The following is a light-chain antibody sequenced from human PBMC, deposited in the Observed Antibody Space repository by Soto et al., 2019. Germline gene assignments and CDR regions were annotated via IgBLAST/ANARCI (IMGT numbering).Light chain of an antibody. V-gene: IGKV1-5*03. CDR3: QQYNSYSPAT. CDR2: MAS. Sequence: DIQMTQSPSTPSASVGDRVTITCRASQSISTWLAWYQQKPGKAPKILIYMASRLETGVPSRFSGSGSETEFTFTISSLQPDDLATYYCQQYNSYSPATFGQGTKLEIK. CDR1: QSISTW. J-gene: IGKJ2*01.